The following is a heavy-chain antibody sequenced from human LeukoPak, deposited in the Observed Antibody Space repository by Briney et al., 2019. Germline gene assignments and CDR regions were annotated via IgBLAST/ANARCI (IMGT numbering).Heavy chain of an antibody. CDR1: GFIFSAYA. CDR3: ARYRYYDSSGYYYYFDY. J-gene: IGHJ4*02. V-gene: IGHV3-23*01. Sequence: GGSLRLSCAASGFIFSAYAMTWVRQAPGKGLEWVSGISDGGGNTYYADSVRGRFTISRDNSKNTLYLQMNSLRAEDTAVYYCARYRYYDSSGYYYYFDYWGQGTLVTVSS. D-gene: IGHD3-22*01. CDR2: ISDGGGNT.